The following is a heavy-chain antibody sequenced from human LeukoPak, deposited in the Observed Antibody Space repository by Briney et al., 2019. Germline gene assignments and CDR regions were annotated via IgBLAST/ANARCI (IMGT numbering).Heavy chain of an antibody. CDR2: ISSSGSTI. CDR3: ASGAQSDY. CDR1: GFTFSNYE. J-gene: IGHJ4*02. V-gene: IGHV3-48*03. D-gene: IGHD1-26*01. Sequence: PGGSLRLSCAASGFTFSNYEMNWVRQAPGKGLEWVSYISSSGSTISYADSVKGRFTISRDNAKNSLYLQLNSLRAEDTAIYYCASGAQSDYWGQGTLVTVSS.